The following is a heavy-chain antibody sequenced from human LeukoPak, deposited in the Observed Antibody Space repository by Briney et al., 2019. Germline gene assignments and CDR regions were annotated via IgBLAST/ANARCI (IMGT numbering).Heavy chain of an antibody. CDR3: ASMSRWGSGSFDY. V-gene: IGHV4-61*02. CDR2: IYTSGST. J-gene: IGHJ4*02. D-gene: IGHD3-10*01. Sequence: SQTLSLTCTVSGGSISSGSYYWSWIRQPGGKGLEWIGRIYTSGSTNYNPSLKSRVTISVDTSKNQFSLKLSSVTAADTAVYYCASMSRWGSGSFDYWGQGTLVTVSS. CDR1: GGSISSGSYY.